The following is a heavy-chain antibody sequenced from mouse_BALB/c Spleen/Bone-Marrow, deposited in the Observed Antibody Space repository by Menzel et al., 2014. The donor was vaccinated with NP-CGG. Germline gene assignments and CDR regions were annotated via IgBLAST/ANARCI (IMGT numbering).Heavy chain of an antibody. CDR2: FWPGDGDT. J-gene: IGHJ4*01. CDR1: GYAFGSYW. Sequence: QVQLQQSGAELVRPGSSVKISCKASGYAFGSYWMNWVKQRPGQGLEWLGQFWPGDGDTNYNEEFKGKATLTADKSSSTAYMQLSSLTSDDSAVYFCARGDFSYYDYVMDYWGQGTSVTVSS. V-gene: IGHV1-80*01. D-gene: IGHD2-10*01. CDR3: ARGDFSYYDYVMDY.